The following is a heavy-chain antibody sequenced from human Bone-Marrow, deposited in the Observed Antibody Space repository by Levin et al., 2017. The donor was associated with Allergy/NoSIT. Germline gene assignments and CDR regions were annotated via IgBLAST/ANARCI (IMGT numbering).Heavy chain of an antibody. V-gene: IGHV4-59*03. CDR2: IYSSGST. Sequence: KTSETLSLTCTVSGVSLDDFYWTWIRQAPGRGLEWIGYIYSSGSTHYNPSLQSRATMSLDMSKKQFSLRMTSVTAADTGFYYCAREVILTGANFFDPWGQGTLSPSPQ. CDR3: AREVILTGANFFDP. D-gene: IGHD1-7*01. J-gene: IGHJ5*02. CDR1: GVSLDDFY.